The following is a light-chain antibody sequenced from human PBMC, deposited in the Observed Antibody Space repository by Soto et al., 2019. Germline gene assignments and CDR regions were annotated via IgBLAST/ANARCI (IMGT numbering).Light chain of an antibody. Sequence: DFVMTQSPDSLAVSLGERATINCKSSQSVLYSSNNRDYLAWYQQKAGQPPRLLIYWASTRESGVPDRFSGSGSGTDFNLTISSLQAEDVAVYHCQQYYDTPPTFGQGTKVEIK. V-gene: IGKV4-1*01. CDR1: QSVLYSSNNRDY. CDR2: WAS. CDR3: QQYYDTPPT. J-gene: IGKJ1*01.